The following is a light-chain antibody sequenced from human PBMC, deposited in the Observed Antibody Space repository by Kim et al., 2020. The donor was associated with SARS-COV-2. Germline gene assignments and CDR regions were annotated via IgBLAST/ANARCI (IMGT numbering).Light chain of an antibody. J-gene: IGKJ4*01. CDR3: QKYNSDPLT. Sequence: DIQMTQSPSSPSASIGDRVTMTCRASQAIGHYLAWYQQRAGKVPKILIYSASTLQSGVPSRFSGSGSGTDFTLTISNLQPEDVATYFCQKYNSDPLTFGGGTKLEI. V-gene: IGKV1-27*01. CDR1: QAIGHY. CDR2: SAS.